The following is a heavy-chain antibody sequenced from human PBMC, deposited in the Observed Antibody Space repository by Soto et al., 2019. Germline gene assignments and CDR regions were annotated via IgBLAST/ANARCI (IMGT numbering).Heavy chain of an antibody. CDR1: GFTFDDYA. Sequence: EVQLVESGGGLVQPGRSLRLSCAASGFTFDDYAMHCVRQAPGKGLEWVSGISWNSGTIGYAASVRGRFTSSRDNAKNSLYLQMKGMRAEDTALYYCAKDYDFWSGCFDDCGQGTLVTVYS. D-gene: IGHD3-3*01. V-gene: IGHV3-9*01. CDR2: ISWNSGTI. CDR3: AKDYDFWSGCFDD. J-gene: IGHJ4*02.